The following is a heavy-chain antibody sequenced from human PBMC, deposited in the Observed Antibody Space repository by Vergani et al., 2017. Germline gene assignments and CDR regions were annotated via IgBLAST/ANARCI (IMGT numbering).Heavy chain of an antibody. V-gene: IGHV3-20*04. CDR2: INWNGGST. Sequence: EVQLVESGGGVVRPGGSLRLSCAASGFTFDDYGMSWVRQAPGKGLEWVSGINWNGGSTGYADSVKGRFTISRDNAKNSLYLQMNSLRAEVTALYYCARERNAYYDFWSGYYTQYYFDYWGQGTLVTVSS. CDR3: ARERNAYYDFWSGYYTQYYFDY. D-gene: IGHD3-3*01. CDR1: GFTFDDYG. J-gene: IGHJ4*02.